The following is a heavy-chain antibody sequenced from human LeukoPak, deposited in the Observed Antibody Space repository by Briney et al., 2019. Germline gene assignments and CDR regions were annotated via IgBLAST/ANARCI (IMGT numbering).Heavy chain of an antibody. V-gene: IGHV5-51*01. Sequence: GESLKISCKGSGNSFSNYWIGWVRQMPGKGLEWMGIIYPGDSDTRYNPSFQGHVTISADKFTSTAYLQWTSLKASDTAMYYCARHKRSTAMEYWGQGTLVTVSS. CDR2: IYPGDSDT. J-gene: IGHJ4*02. D-gene: IGHD5-18*01. CDR1: GNSFSNYW. CDR3: ARHKRSTAMEY.